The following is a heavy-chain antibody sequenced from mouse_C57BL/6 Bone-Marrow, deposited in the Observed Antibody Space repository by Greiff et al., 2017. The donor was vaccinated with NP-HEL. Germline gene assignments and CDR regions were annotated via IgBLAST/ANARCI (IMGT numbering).Heavy chain of an antibody. Sequence: EVQLVESGGGLVKPGGSLKLSCAASGFTFSSYAMSWVRQTPDKRLEWVATISDGGSYTYYPDNVKGRFTISRDNAKNNLYLQMSHLKSEDTAMYYCARDEVFTTVGYYAMDYWGQGTSVTVSS. J-gene: IGHJ4*01. D-gene: IGHD1-1*01. CDR1: GFTFSSYA. CDR3: ARDEVFTTVGYYAMDY. V-gene: IGHV5-4*01. CDR2: ISDGGSYT.